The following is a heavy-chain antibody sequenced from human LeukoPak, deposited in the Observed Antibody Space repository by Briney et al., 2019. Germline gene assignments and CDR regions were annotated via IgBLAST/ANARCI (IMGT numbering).Heavy chain of an antibody. D-gene: IGHD2-15*01. Sequence: SQTLSLTCTVSGGSISRSDYYWGWIRQPPGKELEWIGSIYYSENIYYNPSLKRRVTIFIDTFNNQCSLKLSSVTAADTAVYYCARQVDYFDYWGQGTLVTVSS. CDR3: ARQVDYFDY. V-gene: IGHV4-39*01. J-gene: IGHJ4*02. CDR2: IYYSENI. CDR1: GGSISRSDYY.